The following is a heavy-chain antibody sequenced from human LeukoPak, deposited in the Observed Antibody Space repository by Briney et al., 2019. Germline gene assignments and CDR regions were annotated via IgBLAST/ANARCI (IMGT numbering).Heavy chain of an antibody. CDR2: IYSGGST. V-gene: IGHV3-66*01. CDR1: GFTVSSNY. J-gene: IGHJ6*02. Sequence: PGGSLRLSCAASGFTVSSNYMSWVRQAPGKGLEWVSVIYSGGSTYYADSVKGRFTISRDNSKSTLYLQMNSLRAEDTAVYYCARAGGIAAAGTRYYYYGMDVWGQGTTVTVSS. D-gene: IGHD6-13*01. CDR3: ARAGGIAAAGTRYYYYGMDV.